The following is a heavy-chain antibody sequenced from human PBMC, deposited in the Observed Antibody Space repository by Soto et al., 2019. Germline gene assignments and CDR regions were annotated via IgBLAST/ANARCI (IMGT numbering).Heavy chain of an antibody. V-gene: IGHV3-30-3*01. CDR3: ASRRVYGMDV. CDR2: ISYDGSNK. Sequence: GGSLRLSCTASGFTFISYAMHWVRQAPGKGLEWVAVISYDGSNKYYADSVKGRFTISRGNSKNTLYLQMNSLRAEDTAVYYCASRRVYGMDVWGQGTTVTVSS. D-gene: IGHD2-8*01. J-gene: IGHJ6*02. CDR1: GFTFISYA.